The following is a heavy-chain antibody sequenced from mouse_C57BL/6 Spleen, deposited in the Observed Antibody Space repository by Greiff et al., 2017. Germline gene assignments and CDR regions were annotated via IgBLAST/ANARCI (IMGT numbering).Heavy chain of an antibody. Sequence: EVQGVESGGGLVKPGGSLKLSCAASGFTFSSYAMSWVRQTPEKRLEWVATISDGGSYTYYPDNVKGRFTISRDNAKNNLYLQMSHLKSEDTAMYYCARDDDTTVVGYAMDYWGQGTSVTVSS. CDR2: ISDGGSYT. D-gene: IGHD1-1*01. CDR3: ARDDDTTVVGYAMDY. J-gene: IGHJ4*01. CDR1: GFTFSSYA. V-gene: IGHV5-4*01.